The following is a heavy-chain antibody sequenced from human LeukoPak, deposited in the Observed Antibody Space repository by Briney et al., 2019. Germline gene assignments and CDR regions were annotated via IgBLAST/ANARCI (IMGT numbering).Heavy chain of an antibody. J-gene: IGHJ4*02. Sequence: ASVKVSCKASGYTFTDYYMHWVRQAPGQGLEWMGWLNPNSGDTNYAQKFQGRVSMTRDTSISTAYMDLSDLRSDDTAVYYCARGRNIEMTTMSGGSDYWGQGALVTVSS. D-gene: IGHD5-24*01. CDR3: ARGRNIEMTTMSGGSDY. CDR2: LNPNSGDT. V-gene: IGHV1-2*02. CDR1: GYTFTDYY.